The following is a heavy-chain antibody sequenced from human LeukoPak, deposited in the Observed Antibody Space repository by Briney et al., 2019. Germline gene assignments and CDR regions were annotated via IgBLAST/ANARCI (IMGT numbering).Heavy chain of an antibody. D-gene: IGHD1-14*01. CDR3: AIYNRADY. J-gene: IGHJ4*02. V-gene: IGHV3-23*01. Sequence: GGSLRLSCAASGFTFSNYAISWVRQAPGKGLEWVSVISDSGSNTYYADSVKGRFTISRDNSKNTVCLQMNNLRAEDTAVYYCAIYNRADYWGQGTLVTVSS. CDR2: ISDSGSNT. CDR1: GFTFSNYA.